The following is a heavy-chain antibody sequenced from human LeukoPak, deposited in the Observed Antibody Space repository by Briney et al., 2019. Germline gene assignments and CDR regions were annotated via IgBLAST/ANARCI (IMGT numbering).Heavy chain of an antibody. Sequence: GASLRLPCAASGFTFSSYAMSWVRQAPGKGLEWVSAISGSGGSTYYADSVKGRFTISRDNSKNTLYLQMNSLRAEDTAVYYFAKNLTGTLYSYTYGMNAWAQGTTFTVSS. J-gene: IGHJ6*02. V-gene: IGHV3-23*01. CDR2: ISGSGGST. CDR3: AKNLTGTLYSYTYGMNA. CDR1: GFTFSSYA. D-gene: IGHD1-14*01.